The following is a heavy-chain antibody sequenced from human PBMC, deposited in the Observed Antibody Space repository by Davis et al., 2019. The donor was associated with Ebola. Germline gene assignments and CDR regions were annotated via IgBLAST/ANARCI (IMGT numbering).Heavy chain of an antibody. CDR2: FIPIFGTA. V-gene: IGHV1-69*13. J-gene: IGHJ6*02. D-gene: IGHD3-10*01. CDR1: GGTFSSYA. Sequence: SVKVFCKASGGTFSSYAISWVRQAPGQGREWMGGFIPIFGTANYAQKFQGRVTITADESTSTAYMELSSLRSEDTAVYYCAREAPFGGSGSYYIVGGYGMDVWGQGTTVTVSS. CDR3: AREAPFGGSGSYYIVGGYGMDV.